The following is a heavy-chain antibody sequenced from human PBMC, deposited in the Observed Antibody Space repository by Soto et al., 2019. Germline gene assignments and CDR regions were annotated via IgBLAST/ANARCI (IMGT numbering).Heavy chain of an antibody. CDR3: ARGAAAGTTYALWY. J-gene: IGHJ4*02. CDR1: DGSISSSNW. Sequence: QVQLQESGPGLVKPSGTLSLTCSVSDGSISSSNWWSWVRQPPGKGLEWIGESYHDGDTNYNPSLKSRVTMSVDKSKNQCSLRLTSVTAADTAVYFCARGAAAGTTYALWYGGQGALVTVSS. V-gene: IGHV4-4*02. D-gene: IGHD6-13*01. CDR2: SYHDGDT.